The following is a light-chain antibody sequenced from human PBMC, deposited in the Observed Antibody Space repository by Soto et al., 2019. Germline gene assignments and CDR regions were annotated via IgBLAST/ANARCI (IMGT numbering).Light chain of an antibody. Sequence: QSALTQPASVSGSPGQSITISCTGTSSDVGGYNYVSWYQQHPGKAPKLMIYDVSNRPSGVSNRFSGSKSGNTASLTISGLQAEDEADYYCSSYTSSSTIYVIGTGTKVTVL. CDR1: SSDVGGYNY. J-gene: IGLJ1*01. CDR3: SSYTSSSTIYV. V-gene: IGLV2-14*01. CDR2: DVS.